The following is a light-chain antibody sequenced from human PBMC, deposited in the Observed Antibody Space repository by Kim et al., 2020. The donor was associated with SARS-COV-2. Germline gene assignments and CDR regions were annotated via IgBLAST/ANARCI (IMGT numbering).Light chain of an antibody. CDR3: QQYNNYPCT. CDR1: QGISNQ. Sequence: SAYVGDRGTITCRASQGISNQLAWFQQKPGKAPKSLIYAACSLQSGVPSRFSGSGYGTDFTLTINSPQPGDFATYYCQQYNNYPCTVGQGTKLEI. J-gene: IGKJ2*02. CDR2: AAC. V-gene: IGKV1-16*01.